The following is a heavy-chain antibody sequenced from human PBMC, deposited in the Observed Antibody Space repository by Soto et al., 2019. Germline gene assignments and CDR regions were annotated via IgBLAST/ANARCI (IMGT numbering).Heavy chain of an antibody. CDR2: IYSGGST. J-gene: IGHJ4*02. CDR3: ARDPGSGWFSYYFDY. D-gene: IGHD6-19*01. CDR1: GFPVSSNY. V-gene: IGHV3-66*01. Sequence: PGGSLRLSCAASGFPVSSNYMSWVRQAPGKGLEWVSVIYSGGSTYYADSVKGRFTISRDNSKNTLYLQMNSLRAEDTAVYYCARDPGSGWFSYYFDYWGQGTLVTVSS.